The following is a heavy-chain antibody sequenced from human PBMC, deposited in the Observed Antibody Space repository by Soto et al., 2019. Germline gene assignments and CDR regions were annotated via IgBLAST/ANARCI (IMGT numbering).Heavy chain of an antibody. CDR3: ARKFLEWLWNYYYYYRTAV. Sequence: PSDTRSLTCSFYVWSLIGYYWSSIRQPPGNWLEWSGEINHSGSTSYNPSLKSRVTRSVDTSQNQFSLKLSSVTAADTAVYYCARKFLEWLWNYYYYYRTAVRAQGTPVTVSS. CDR2: INHSGST. J-gene: IGHJ6*02. D-gene: IGHD3-3*01. CDR1: VWSLIGYY. V-gene: IGHV4-34*01.